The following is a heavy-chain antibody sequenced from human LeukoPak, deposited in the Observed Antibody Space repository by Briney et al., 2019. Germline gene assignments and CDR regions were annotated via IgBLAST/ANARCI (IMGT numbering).Heavy chain of an antibody. Sequence: SETLSLTCAVYGGSFSGYYWSWIRQPPGKGLEWIGEINHSGSTNYNPSLKSRVTISVDTPKNQFSLKLSSVTAADTAVYYCARASLTFSASDYWGQGTLVAVSS. D-gene: IGHD4/OR15-4a*01. CDR2: INHSGST. V-gene: IGHV4-34*01. CDR1: GGSFSGYY. CDR3: ARASLTFSASDY. J-gene: IGHJ4*02.